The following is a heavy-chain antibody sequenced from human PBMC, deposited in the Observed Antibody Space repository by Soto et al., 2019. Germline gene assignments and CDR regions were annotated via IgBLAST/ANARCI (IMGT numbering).Heavy chain of an antibody. V-gene: IGHV3-30*18. CDR2: ISYDATNK. Sequence: PGPSVRLSYAASGFTIRSYGINCVRLAPGKGLERAAVISYDATNKHYADSVKGRFTISRDNSKNTLYRQMNSLRAEDTAVYFCAKVARITGTTGDYYYYYGMDVWGQGT. CDR1: GFTIRSYG. D-gene: IGHD1-7*01. CDR3: AKVARITGTTGDYYYYYGMDV. J-gene: IGHJ6*02.